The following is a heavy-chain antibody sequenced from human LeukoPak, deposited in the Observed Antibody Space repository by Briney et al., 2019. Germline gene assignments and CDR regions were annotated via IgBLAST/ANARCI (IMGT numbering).Heavy chain of an antibody. V-gene: IGHV1-8*01. D-gene: IGHD6-19*01. CDR1: GYTLASYD. CDR3: APRHRLRIAVAGRNSYYYYYMDV. J-gene: IGHJ6*03. Sequence: GASVKVSCKAAGYTLASYDINWGRQATGPGRGWMGWMNPNSGNTGYAQKFQGRVTMTRNTSISTAYMELSSLRSEDTAVYYCAPRHRLRIAVAGRNSYYYYYMDVWGKGTPVTVSS. CDR2: MNPNSGNT.